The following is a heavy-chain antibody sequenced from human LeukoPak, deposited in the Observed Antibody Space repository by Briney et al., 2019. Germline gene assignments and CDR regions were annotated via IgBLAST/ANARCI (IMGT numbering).Heavy chain of an antibody. J-gene: IGHJ4*02. Sequence: SETLSLTCTVSGGSISSYYWSWIRQPPGKGLEWIGYIYYSGSTNYNPSLKSRVTISVDTSKNQFSLKLSSVTAADTAVYYCARGSSSRRMGLDYWGQGTLVTVSS. V-gene: IGHV4-59*01. CDR3: ARGSSSRRMGLDY. CDR1: GGSISSYY. D-gene: IGHD6-13*01. CDR2: IYYSGST.